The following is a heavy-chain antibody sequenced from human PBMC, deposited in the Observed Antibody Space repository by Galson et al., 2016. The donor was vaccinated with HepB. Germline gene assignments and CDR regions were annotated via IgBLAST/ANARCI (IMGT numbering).Heavy chain of an antibody. Sequence: VKVSCKASGYTFISYYLHWVRQAPGQGLEWMGVIDPASGNTNYAQKFQGRFTFTGDTSTSTVDMELSSLRSEDTAVYYCAREAIASRRAHYYGMDVWGQGTTVTVSS. CDR2: IDPASGNT. CDR3: AREAIASRRAHYYGMDV. J-gene: IGHJ6*02. CDR1: GYTFISYY. D-gene: IGHD6-6*01. V-gene: IGHV1-46*01.